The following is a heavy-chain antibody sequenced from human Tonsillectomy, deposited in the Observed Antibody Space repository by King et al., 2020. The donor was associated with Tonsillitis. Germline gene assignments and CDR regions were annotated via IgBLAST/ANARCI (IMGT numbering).Heavy chain of an antibody. V-gene: IGHV3-74*01. D-gene: IGHD6-13*01. CDR1: GFSFSNYW. Sequence: DVQLVESGGGLVQPGGSLRLSCAASGFSFSNYWMHWVRQAPGKGLVWVSRINSDGSSTSYADSVKGRFTISRDNTKNTLYLQVNSLRAEDTAVYYCARGPHWIRAAAATYGQIDYWGQGTLVTVSS. J-gene: IGHJ4*02. CDR3: ARGPHWIRAAAATYGQIDY. CDR2: INSDGSST.